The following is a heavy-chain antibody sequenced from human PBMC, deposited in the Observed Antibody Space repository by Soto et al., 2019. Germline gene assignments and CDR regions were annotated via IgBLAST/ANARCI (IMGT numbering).Heavy chain of an antibody. Sequence: SETLSLTCTVSGGSISSYYWSWIRQPPGKGLEWIGYIYYSGSTNYNATLKSRVTISVDTSKNHFSLMLSSVTAADTAVYYCARDSLVGSGFDYWGQGTLVTVSS. D-gene: IGHD3-10*01. CDR3: ARDSLVGSGFDY. CDR2: IYYSGST. V-gene: IGHV4-59*01. J-gene: IGHJ4*02. CDR1: GGSISSYY.